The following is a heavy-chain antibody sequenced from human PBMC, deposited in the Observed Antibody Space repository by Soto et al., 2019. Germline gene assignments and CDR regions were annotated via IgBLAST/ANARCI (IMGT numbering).Heavy chain of an antibody. J-gene: IGHJ4*02. V-gene: IGHV3-33*01. CDR3: ARETYYYDSSGYSAAPVDY. CDR1: GFTFSRYG. CDR2: IWYDGSDK. D-gene: IGHD3-22*01. Sequence: PGGSLRLSCAASGFTFSRYGMHWVRQAPGKGLEWVAVIWYDGSDKYYADSVKGRFTISRDNSKNTLYLQMNSLRGEDTALYYCARETYYYDSSGYSAAPVDYWGQGTLVTVSS.